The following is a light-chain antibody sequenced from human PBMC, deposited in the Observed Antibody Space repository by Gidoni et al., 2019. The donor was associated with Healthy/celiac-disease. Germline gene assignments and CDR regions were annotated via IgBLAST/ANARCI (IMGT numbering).Light chain of an antibody. Sequence: QSVLTQPPSVSGAPGPRVTISCTGSSSNIGAGYDVHWYQQLPGTAPKLLIYGNSNRPSGVPDRFSGSKSGTSASLAITGLQAEDEADYYCQSYDSSLWRVVFGGGTKLTVL. CDR2: GNS. V-gene: IGLV1-40*01. J-gene: IGLJ2*01. CDR3: QSYDSSLWRVV. CDR1: SSNIGAGYD.